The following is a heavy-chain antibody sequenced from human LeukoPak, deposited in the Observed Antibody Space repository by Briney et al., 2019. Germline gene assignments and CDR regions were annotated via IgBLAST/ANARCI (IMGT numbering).Heavy chain of an antibody. Sequence: SETLSLTCTVSGGSISSHYWSWIRQPPGKGLEWIGSIYYSGSTYYNPSLKSRVTISVDTSKNQFSLKLSSVTAADTAVYYCARDKYYYYYYMDVWGKGTTVTVSS. CDR2: IYYSGST. CDR1: GGSISSHY. V-gene: IGHV4-59*11. CDR3: ARDKYYYYYYMDV. J-gene: IGHJ6*03.